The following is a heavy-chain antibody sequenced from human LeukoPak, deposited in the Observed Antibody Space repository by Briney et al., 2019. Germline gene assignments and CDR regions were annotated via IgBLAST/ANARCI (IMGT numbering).Heavy chain of an antibody. CDR3: TTDHVGATVEFDS. V-gene: IGHV3-48*03. CDR1: GFTFSNYE. J-gene: IGHJ4*02. CDR2: ISTSGSSV. D-gene: IGHD1-26*01. Sequence: GGSLRLSCAASGFTFSNYEMNWVCQAPGEGLEWISYISTSGSSVNYADSVKGRFTISRDNAKNSLYLQMDSLRAEDTAIYYCTTDHVGATVEFDSWGQGTLVTVSS.